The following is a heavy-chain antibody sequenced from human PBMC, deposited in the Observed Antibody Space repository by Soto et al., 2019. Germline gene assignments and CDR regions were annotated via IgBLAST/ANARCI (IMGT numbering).Heavy chain of an antibody. CDR1: GFSLTNSAVG. CDR3: AHRHYYGSGNLGMDV. V-gene: IGHV2-5*02. CDR2: IYGVDDK. J-gene: IGHJ6*02. Sequence: QITLKESGPTLVKPTQTLTLTCTFSGFSLTNSAVGVGWIRQPPGKALEWLALIYGVDDKRYSPSLKSRLTITGDTSNNQVVLTMPNMDPVDTSTYYCAHRHYYGSGNLGMDVWGQGTTVTVSS. D-gene: IGHD3-10*01.